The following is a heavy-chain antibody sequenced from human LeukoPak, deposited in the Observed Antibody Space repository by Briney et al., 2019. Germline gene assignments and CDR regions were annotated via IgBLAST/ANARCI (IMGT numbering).Heavy chain of an antibody. J-gene: IGHJ4*02. CDR2: TYTSGST. CDR3: ARERITMVRGVITAHLYFDY. D-gene: IGHD3-10*01. V-gene: IGHV4-4*07. CDR1: GGSISSYY. Sequence: PSETLSLTCTVSGGSISSYYWSWIRQPAGKGLEWIGCTYTSGSTNYNPSLKSRVTISVDTSKNQFSLKLSSVTAADTAVYYCARERITMVRGVITAHLYFDYWGQGTLVTVSS.